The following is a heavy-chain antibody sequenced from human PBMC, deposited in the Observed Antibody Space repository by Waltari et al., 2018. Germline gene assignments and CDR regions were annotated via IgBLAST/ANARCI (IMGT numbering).Heavy chain of an antibody. Sequence: QVQLVQSGAEVKKPGSSVKVSCKASGGTFSSYAISWVRQAPGQGLEWMGRLIPIFGTANYAQKFQGRVTITADKSTCTAYMELSSLRSEDTAVYYCARSASGGLYYDFWSGYSNWGQGTLVTVSS. D-gene: IGHD3-3*01. CDR3: ARSASGGLYYDFWSGYSN. CDR1: GGTFSSYA. J-gene: IGHJ4*02. CDR2: LIPIFGTA. V-gene: IGHV1-69*13.